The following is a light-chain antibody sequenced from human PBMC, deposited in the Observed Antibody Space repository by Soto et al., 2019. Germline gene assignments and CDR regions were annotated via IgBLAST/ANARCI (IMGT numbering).Light chain of an antibody. V-gene: IGKV1-5*03. Sequence: MHMTHSPSTLSASSAYRLTITFRASQSTSSYLAWYQQKPGKAPKLLIYQASSLENGVPSRFSGSGSGTEFSLTISSLQPDDFATYYCQQYSSHSTFGQGTKVDIK. J-gene: IGKJ1*01. CDR3: QQYSSHST. CDR2: QAS. CDR1: QSTSSY.